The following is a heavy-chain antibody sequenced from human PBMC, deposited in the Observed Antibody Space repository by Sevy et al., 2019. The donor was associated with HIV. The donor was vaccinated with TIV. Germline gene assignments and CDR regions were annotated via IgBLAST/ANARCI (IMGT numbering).Heavy chain of an antibody. CDR3: SRSVYGSGTYLNDY. J-gene: IGHJ4*02. D-gene: IGHD3-10*01. CDR1: GYLFSGYY. V-gene: IGHV1-2*02. Sequence: ASVTVSCKASGYLFSGYYVHWVRQAPGQGLEWMGWINPKDGGTNYAQKFQGRVTMTTDTSISTAYLELNRLTSDDTAMFYCSRSVYGSGTYLNDYWGQGTLITVSS. CDR2: INPKDGGT.